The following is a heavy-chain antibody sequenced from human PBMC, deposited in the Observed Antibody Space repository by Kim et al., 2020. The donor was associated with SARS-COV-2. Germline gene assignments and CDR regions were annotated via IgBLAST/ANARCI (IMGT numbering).Heavy chain of an antibody. D-gene: IGHD3-10*01. J-gene: IGHJ6*02. CDR2: INTNTGNP. Sequence: ASVKVSCKASGYTFTSYAMNWVRQAPGQGLEWMGWINTNTGNPTYAQGFTGRFVFSLDTSVSTAYLQISSLKAVDTAVYYCARAMVRGPLEYYYYYGMDVWGQGTTVTVSS. V-gene: IGHV7-4-1*02. CDR1: GYTFTSYA. CDR3: ARAMVRGPLEYYYYYGMDV.